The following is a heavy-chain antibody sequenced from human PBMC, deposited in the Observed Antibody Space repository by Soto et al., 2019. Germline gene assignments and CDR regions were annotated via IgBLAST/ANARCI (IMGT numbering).Heavy chain of an antibody. D-gene: IGHD6-6*01. CDR3: ASPSGQLVGNYYYGMDV. CDR1: GYSFTSYW. V-gene: IGHV5-51*01. Sequence: RGESLKISCKGSGYSFTSYWIDWVRQMPGKGLEWMGIIYPGDSDTRYSPSFQGQVTISADKSISTAYLQWSSLKASDTAMYYCASPSGQLVGNYYYGMDVWGQGTTVTVSS. CDR2: IYPGDSDT. J-gene: IGHJ6*02.